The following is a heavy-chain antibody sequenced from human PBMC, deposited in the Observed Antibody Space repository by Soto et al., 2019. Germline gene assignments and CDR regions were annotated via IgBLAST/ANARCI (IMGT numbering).Heavy chain of an antibody. V-gene: IGHV3-43*01. CDR2: ISWDGGST. CDR1: GFTFDDYT. Sequence: GGSLRLSCAASGFTFDDYTMHWVRQAPGKGLEWVSLISWDGGSTYYADPVKGRLTISRGNSKNSLYLQMNSLRTEDTALYYCAKDSKGRTGIQLWDYYYYGMDVWGQGTTVTVSS. D-gene: IGHD5-18*01. J-gene: IGHJ6*02. CDR3: AKDSKGRTGIQLWDYYYYGMDV.